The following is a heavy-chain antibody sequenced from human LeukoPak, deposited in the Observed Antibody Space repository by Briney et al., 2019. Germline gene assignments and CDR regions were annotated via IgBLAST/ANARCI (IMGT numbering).Heavy chain of an antibody. D-gene: IGHD6-19*01. Sequence: ASVKVSCKASGYTFTTFALIWVRQAAGQGLEWMGWINPNSGGTNYAQKFQGRVTVTRDTSISTAYMELSRLRSDDTAVYYCARDSGSGWRRINWFDPWGQGTLVTVSS. CDR2: INPNSGGT. CDR1: GYTFTTFA. V-gene: IGHV1-2*02. CDR3: ARDSGSGWRRINWFDP. J-gene: IGHJ5*02.